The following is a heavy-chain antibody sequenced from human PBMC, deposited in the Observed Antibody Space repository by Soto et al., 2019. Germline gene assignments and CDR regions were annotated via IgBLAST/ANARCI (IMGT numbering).Heavy chain of an antibody. J-gene: IGHJ4*02. CDR3: ARVTDY. Sequence: SETLSLTCAVSGGSISSGGYSWSWTRQPPGKGLEWIGYMYHSGSTYYNPSLKSRVTISIDRSKNQFSLKLSSVTAADTAVYYCARVTDYWSQGILVTVSS. V-gene: IGHV4-30-2*01. CDR1: GGSISSGGYS. CDR2: MYHSGST.